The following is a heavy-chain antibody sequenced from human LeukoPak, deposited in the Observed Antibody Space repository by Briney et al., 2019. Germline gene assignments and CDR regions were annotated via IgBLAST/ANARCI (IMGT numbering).Heavy chain of an antibody. J-gene: IGHJ4*02. CDR2: ISSSSSYI. CDR3: ARDGPYGSGSYYPPSFDY. V-gene: IGHV3-21*01. CDR1: GFTFSSYS. D-gene: IGHD3-10*01. Sequence: GGSLRLSCAASGFTFSSYSMNWVRQAPGKGLEWVSSISSSSSYIYYADSVKGRFTISRDNAKNSLYLQMNSLRAEDTAVYYCARDGPYGSGSYYPPSFDYWGQGTLVTVSS.